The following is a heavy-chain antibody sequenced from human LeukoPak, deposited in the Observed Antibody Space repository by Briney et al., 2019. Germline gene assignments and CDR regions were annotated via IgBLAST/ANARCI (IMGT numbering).Heavy chain of an antibody. CDR1: GGSVSSGSYY. J-gene: IGHJ4*02. D-gene: IGHD1-1*01. Sequence: SETLSLICTVSGGSVSSGSYYWGWIRQAPGKGLEWIGNIDYSGSTYNNLSLKSRVTISVDTSKNQVSLKLSSVTAADTAVYYCVRRGTTGTDFDYWGQGTLVTVSS. CDR2: IDYSGST. V-gene: IGHV4-39*01. CDR3: VRRGTTGTDFDY.